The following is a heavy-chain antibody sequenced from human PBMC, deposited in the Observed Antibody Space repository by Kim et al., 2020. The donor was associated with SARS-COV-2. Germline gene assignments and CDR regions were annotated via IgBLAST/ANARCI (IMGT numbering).Heavy chain of an antibody. J-gene: IGHJ3*02. D-gene: IGHD3-10*01. CDR1: GFTFGDYA. CDR3: TRDAFLWFGELHI. CDR2: IRSKAYGGTT. V-gene: IGHV3-49*04. Sequence: GGSLRLSCTASGFTFGDYAMSWVRQAPGKGLEWVGFIRSKAYGGTTEYAASVKGRFTISRDDSKSIAYLQMNSLKTEDTAVYYCTRDAFLWFGELHIWGQGTMVTVSS.